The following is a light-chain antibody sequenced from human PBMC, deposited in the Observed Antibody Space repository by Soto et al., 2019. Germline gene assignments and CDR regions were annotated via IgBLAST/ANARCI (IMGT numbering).Light chain of an antibody. J-gene: IGLJ3*02. CDR1: SSDVGSYNL. CDR3: CSYAGSNTWV. CDR2: EVT. V-gene: IGLV2-23*02. Sequence: QSALTQPASVSGSPGQSITISCTGTSSDVGSYNLVSWYQQHPGKAPKLMISEVTKRPSGISNRFSGSKSGNTASLTISGLQAEDDADYYCCSYAGSNTWVFGGGTKLTVL.